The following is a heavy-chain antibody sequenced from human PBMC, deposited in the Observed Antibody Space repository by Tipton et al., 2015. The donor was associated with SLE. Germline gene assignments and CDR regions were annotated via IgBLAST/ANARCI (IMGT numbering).Heavy chain of an antibody. CDR1: GYSFTSYW. D-gene: IGHD6-19*01. V-gene: IGHV3-53*01. CDR2: IYSGGST. J-gene: IGHJ4*02. CDR3: ARSSSGLDY. Sequence: QLVQSGAEVKKPGESLKISCKGSGYSFTSYWIGWVRQAPGKGLEWVSVIYSGGSTYYADSVKGRFTISRDNSKNTLYLQMNSLRAEDTAVYYCARSSSGLDYWGQGTLVTVSS.